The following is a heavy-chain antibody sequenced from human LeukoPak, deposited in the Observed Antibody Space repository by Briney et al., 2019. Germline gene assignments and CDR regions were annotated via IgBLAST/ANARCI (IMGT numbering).Heavy chain of an antibody. CDR3: ARDSEWAYLLQYYFDC. J-gene: IGHJ4*02. V-gene: IGHV3-33*01. Sequence: GGSLRLSCAASGFTFSSYGMHWVRQAPGKGLEWVAVIWYDGSDKFYADSVKGRFTISRDNSKNTLYLQMNSLRAEDTAVYYCARDSEWAYLLQYYFDCWGQGTLVTVSS. CDR1: GFTFSSYG. D-gene: IGHD1-26*01. CDR2: IWYDGSDK.